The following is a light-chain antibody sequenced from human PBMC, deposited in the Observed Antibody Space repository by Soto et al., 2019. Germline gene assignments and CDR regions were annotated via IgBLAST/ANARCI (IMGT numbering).Light chain of an antibody. CDR2: DAS. Sequence: DIQMTQSPSSLSASVGDRVTITCRASQSISNYLNWYQQKPGNAPKLLIYDASNLQSGVPSSFSGSGSGTDFTITINSLQPEDFATYYCQQTYVSPRAFGQGTTLEIK. CDR1: QSISNY. V-gene: IGKV1-39*01. CDR3: QQTYVSPRA. J-gene: IGKJ2*01.